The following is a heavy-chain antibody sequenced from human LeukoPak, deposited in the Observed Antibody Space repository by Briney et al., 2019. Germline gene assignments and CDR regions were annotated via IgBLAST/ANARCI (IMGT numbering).Heavy chain of an antibody. CDR2: ISGSGGST. D-gene: IGHD3-22*01. Sequence: AGGSLRLSCAASGFTFSSYAMSWVRQAPEKGLEWVSAISGSGGSTYYADSVKGRFTISRDNSKNTLYLQMNSLRAEDTAVYYCAKSTMIVVVTAFDYWGQGTLVTVSS. CDR3: AKSTMIVVVTAFDY. J-gene: IGHJ4*02. V-gene: IGHV3-23*01. CDR1: GFTFSSYA.